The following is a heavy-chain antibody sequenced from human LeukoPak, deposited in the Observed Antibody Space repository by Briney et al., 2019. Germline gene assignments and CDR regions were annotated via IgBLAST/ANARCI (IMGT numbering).Heavy chain of an antibody. CDR1: GFTFSSYG. D-gene: IGHD4-23*01. Sequence: PGGSLRLSCAASGFTFSSYGMHWVRQAPGKGLEGVAVISYDGSNKYYVDSVKGRFTISRDNSKNTLYLQMSSLRAEDTAVYYCTRGTNDYGGIERKKPFDYWGQGTLVTVSS. CDR2: ISYDGSNK. CDR3: TRGTNDYGGIERKKPFDY. V-gene: IGHV3-30*19. J-gene: IGHJ4*02.